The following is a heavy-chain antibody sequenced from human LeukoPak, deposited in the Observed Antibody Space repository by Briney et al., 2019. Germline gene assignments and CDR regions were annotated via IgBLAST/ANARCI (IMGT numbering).Heavy chain of an antibody. CDR1: GFTFSSYW. D-gene: IGHD6-13*01. CDR2: INSDGSST. J-gene: IGHJ4*02. CDR3: ARAGSSCADY. Sequence: PGGSLRLSCAASGFTFSSYWMHWVRQAPVKGLVWVSRINSDGSSTSYADSVKGRFTISRDNAKNTLYLQMNSLRAEDTAVYYCARAGSSCADYWGQGTLVTVSS. V-gene: IGHV3-74*01.